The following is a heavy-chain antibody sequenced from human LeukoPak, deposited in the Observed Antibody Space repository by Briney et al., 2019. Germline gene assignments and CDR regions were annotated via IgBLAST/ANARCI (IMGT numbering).Heavy chain of an antibody. D-gene: IGHD4-11*01. CDR3: ARAQKYSYDAFDI. V-gene: IGHV3-53*01. J-gene: IGHJ3*02. CDR2: IFGGGGT. Sequence: GGSLRLSCAAFGFTVSSNYMSWVRQAPGKGLEWVSVIFGGGGTYYGDSVRGRFTISRDNAKNSLYLQMNSLSAEDTAVYYCARAQKYSYDAFDIWGQGTMVTVSS. CDR1: GFTVSSNY.